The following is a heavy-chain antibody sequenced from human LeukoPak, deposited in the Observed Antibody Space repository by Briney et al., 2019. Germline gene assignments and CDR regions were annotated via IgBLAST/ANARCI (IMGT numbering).Heavy chain of an antibody. D-gene: IGHD3-10*01. V-gene: IGHV4-59*12. CDR3: VRERSFFGENY. CDR1: GASISGYY. Sequence: PSETLSLTCTVSGASISGYYWSWIRQPPGKGLEWIGYIYYSGSTNYNPSLKSRVTISVDTSKNQFSLQLSSVTAADTAFYYCVRERSFFGENYWGQGTLVTVSS. J-gene: IGHJ4*02. CDR2: IYYSGST.